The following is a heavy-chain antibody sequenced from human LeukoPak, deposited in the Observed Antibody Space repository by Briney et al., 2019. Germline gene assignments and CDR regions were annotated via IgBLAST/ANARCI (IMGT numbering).Heavy chain of an antibody. CDR1: GFTFSSYA. V-gene: IGHV3-30-3*01. Sequence: GGSLRLSCAASGFTFSSYAMHWVRQAPGKGLEWVAVISYDGSNKYYADSVKGRFTISRDNSKNTLYLQMNSLRAEDTAVYYCARDSSWTFDYWGQGTLVTVSS. D-gene: IGHD3/OR15-3a*01. CDR2: ISYDGSNK. CDR3: ARDSSWTFDY. J-gene: IGHJ4*02.